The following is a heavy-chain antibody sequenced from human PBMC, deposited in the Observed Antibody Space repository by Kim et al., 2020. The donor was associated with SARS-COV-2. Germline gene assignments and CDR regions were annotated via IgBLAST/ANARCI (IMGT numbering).Heavy chain of an antibody. CDR2: INHSGST. Sequence: SETLSLTCAVYGGSFSGYFWSWIRQSPGKGLERIGEINHSGSTNYKPSLKSRVTISVDTSKNQFSLKLSSVTAADTAVYYCARLAFLGYYYGSGSYYTLDYWVQRTLVTVSS. CDR3: ARLAFLGYYYGSGSYYTLDY. CDR1: GGSFSGYF. J-gene: IGHJ4*02. V-gene: IGHV4-34*01. D-gene: IGHD3-10*01.